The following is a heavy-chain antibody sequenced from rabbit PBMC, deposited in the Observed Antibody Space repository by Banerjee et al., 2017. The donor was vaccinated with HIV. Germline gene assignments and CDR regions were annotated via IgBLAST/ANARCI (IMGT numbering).Heavy chain of an antibody. D-gene: IGHD3-1*01. V-gene: IGHV1S40*01. CDR2: IYTGDGST. J-gene: IGHJ4*01. CDR3: ARNLRGVPGWDL. CDR1: GFSFSSSYY. Sequence: QALEESGGDLVKPGASLTLTCPASGFSFSSSYYMCWVRQAPGKGLEWIGCIYTGDGSTYYASWAKGRFTISKNSSTTVTLQMTSLTAADTATYFCARNLRGVPGWDLWGPGTLVTVS.